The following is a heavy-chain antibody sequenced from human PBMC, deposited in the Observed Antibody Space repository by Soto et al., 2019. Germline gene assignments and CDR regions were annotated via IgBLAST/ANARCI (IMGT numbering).Heavy chain of an antibody. Sequence: QITLKESGPTLAKPTQTLTLTCTFSGFSLSTSGVGVGWICQPPGKALEWLALIYWDDDKRYSPSLKRRLTNSKDTSKNQVVLTMTNTDPVDTATYYCAHTNIYCSGGSCQFDYWGQGTLVTVSS. CDR2: IYWDDDK. CDR3: AHTNIYCSGGSCQFDY. D-gene: IGHD2-15*01. J-gene: IGHJ4*02. CDR1: GFSLSTSGVG. V-gene: IGHV2-5*02.